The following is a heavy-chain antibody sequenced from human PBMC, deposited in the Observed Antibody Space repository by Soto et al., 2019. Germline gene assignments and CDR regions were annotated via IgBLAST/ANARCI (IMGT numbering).Heavy chain of an antibody. V-gene: IGHV4-39*01. CDR1: GGSISSSSYY. J-gene: IGHJ4*02. Sequence: QLPLQESGPGLVKPSETLSLTCTVSGGSISSSSYYWGWIRQPPGKGLEWIGTIYYSGSTYYNPSLKSRVTISVDTSKNQFSLKLSSVTAADTAVYYCARHAYRSGWADHWGQGTLVTVSS. CDR3: ARHAYRSGWADH. CDR2: IYYSGST. D-gene: IGHD6-19*01.